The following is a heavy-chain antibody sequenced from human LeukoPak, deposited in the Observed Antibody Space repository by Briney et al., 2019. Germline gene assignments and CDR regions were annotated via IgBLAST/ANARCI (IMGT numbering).Heavy chain of an antibody. CDR2: IYTSGST. Sequence: PSETLSLTCTVSGGSISSYHWSWIRQPAGKGLEWIGRIYTSGSTNYNPSLKSRVTMSVDTSKNQFSLKLSSVTAADTAVYYCAGRLLWFGDQNPYFDYWGQGTLVTVSS. CDR3: AGRLLWFGDQNPYFDY. V-gene: IGHV4-4*07. D-gene: IGHD3-10*01. CDR1: GGSISSYH. J-gene: IGHJ4*02.